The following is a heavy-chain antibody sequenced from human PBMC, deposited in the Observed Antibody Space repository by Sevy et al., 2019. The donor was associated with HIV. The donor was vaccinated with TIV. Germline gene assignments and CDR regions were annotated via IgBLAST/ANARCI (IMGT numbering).Heavy chain of an antibody. J-gene: IGHJ5*02. V-gene: IGHV4-4*02. CDR3: ARGGETPRGFDP. D-gene: IGHD3-16*01. Sequence: SETLSLTCAVSGGSITSVNWWLWVRQPPGKGLEGIGEIYHSGSTNYNPSLRSRATISVDNSKNQFSLNLYSVTAADTAVYYCARGGETPRGFDPWGQGSLVTVSS. CDR2: IYHSGST. CDR1: GGSITSVNW.